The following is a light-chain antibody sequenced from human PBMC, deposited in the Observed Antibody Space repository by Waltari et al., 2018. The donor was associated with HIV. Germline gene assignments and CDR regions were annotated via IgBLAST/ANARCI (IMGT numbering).Light chain of an antibody. CDR2: EVT. Sequence: QSALTQPPSVSGSPGQSVTISCTGTSSHVGSYNLVSWYQQSPGTAPKLIVYEVTYRPSGVPERFSGSKSGNTASLTISGLQAEDEADYYCSSFTSSSTVVFGGGTKLTVL. J-gene: IGLJ3*02. CDR1: SSHVGSYNL. CDR3: SSFTSSSTVV. V-gene: IGLV2-18*02.